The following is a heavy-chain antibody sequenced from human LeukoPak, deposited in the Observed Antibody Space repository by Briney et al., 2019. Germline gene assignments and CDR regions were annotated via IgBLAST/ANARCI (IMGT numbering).Heavy chain of an antibody. J-gene: IGHJ4*02. CDR2: ISSSSSYI. V-gene: IGHV3-21*01. Sequence: GGPLRLSCAASGFTFSSYSTNWVRQAPGKGLEWVSSISSSSSYIYYADSVKGRFTISRDNAKNSLYLQMNSLRAGDTAVYYCARGRDYIWGSYDYWGQGTLVTVSS. D-gene: IGHD3-16*01. CDR1: GFTFSSYS. CDR3: ARGRDYIWGSYDY.